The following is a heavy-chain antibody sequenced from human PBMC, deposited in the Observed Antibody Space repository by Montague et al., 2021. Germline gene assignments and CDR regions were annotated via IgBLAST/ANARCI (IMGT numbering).Heavy chain of an antibody. Sequence: SLRLSCAASGVTFSGYAMSWVRQAPGKGLEWVSGTSATGGGTFYADSVKGRFIISRDNSKNTLFLQMNSLRADDTAVYYCAKNRAAPGRSSFDYWGQGTLVTVSS. CDR2: TSATGGGT. D-gene: IGHD6-13*01. CDR3: AKNRAAPGRSSFDY. J-gene: IGHJ4*02. V-gene: IGHV3-23*01. CDR1: GVTFSGYA.